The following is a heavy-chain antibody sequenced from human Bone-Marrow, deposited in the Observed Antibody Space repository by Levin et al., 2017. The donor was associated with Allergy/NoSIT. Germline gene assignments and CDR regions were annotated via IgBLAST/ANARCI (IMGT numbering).Heavy chain of an antibody. D-gene: IGHD1-1*01. CDR3: ARDQGTRGPSVPARYFAMDV. J-gene: IGHJ6*02. CDR1: GFTFASYA. V-gene: IGHV3-23*01. Sequence: GESLKISCAASGFTFASYAMSWVRQVPGKGLEWVAAMSGSGGSAYYPDSVKGRFTISRDNSKSALYLQMNSLRAEATGIYFCARDQGTRGPSVPARYFAMDVWGQGTTVTVSS. CDR2: MSGSGGSA.